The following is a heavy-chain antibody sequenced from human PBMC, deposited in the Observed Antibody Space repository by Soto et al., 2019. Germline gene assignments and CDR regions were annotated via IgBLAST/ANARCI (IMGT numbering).Heavy chain of an antibody. CDR1: GFTFDTFD. Sequence: EVQLLGSGGGLVQPGGSLRLSCAASGFTFDTFDMSWVRQAPGKGLEWVSAIIGHNGRTYYADSVTGRFTISKDNSNKTLYLQMNSLRVEDTAIYYCTKGAWLDVFCGQGVLVTVSS. V-gene: IGHV3-23*01. D-gene: IGHD6-19*01. J-gene: IGHJ4*02. CDR3: TKGAWLDVF. CDR2: IIGHNGRT.